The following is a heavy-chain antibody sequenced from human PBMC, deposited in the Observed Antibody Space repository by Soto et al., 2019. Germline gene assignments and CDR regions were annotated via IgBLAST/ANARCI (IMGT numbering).Heavy chain of an antibody. J-gene: IGHJ4*02. CDR3: ASGYCSGGSCYPAY. CDR1: GFTVSRNY. V-gene: IGHV3-66*01. CDR2: IASGDRT. Sequence: EVQLVESGGGLVQPGGSLRLSCAASGFTVSRNYMTWVRQAPGEGPEWVSTIASGDRTYYGDSVKGRFTISRDNSKNTLCLQMNSLRAEDTAVYDCASGYCSGGSCYPAYWGQGTLVTVSS. D-gene: IGHD2-15*01.